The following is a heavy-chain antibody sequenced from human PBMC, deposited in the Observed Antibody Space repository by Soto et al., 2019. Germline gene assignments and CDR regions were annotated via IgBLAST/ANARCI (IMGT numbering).Heavy chain of an antibody. CDR2: IYYSGST. Sequence: SETLSLTCAVYGGSFSGYYWSWIRQPPGKGLEWIGYIYYSGSTNYNPSLKSRVTISVDTSKNQFSLKLSSVTAADTAVYYCARGGGIRSADSSGYYRAWGQGTLVTSPQ. CDR1: GGSFSGYY. CDR3: ARGGGIRSADSSGYYRA. V-gene: IGHV4-59*01. D-gene: IGHD3-22*01. J-gene: IGHJ5*02.